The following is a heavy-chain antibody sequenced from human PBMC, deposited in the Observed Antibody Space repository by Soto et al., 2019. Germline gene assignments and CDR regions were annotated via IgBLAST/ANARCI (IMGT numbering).Heavy chain of an antibody. D-gene: IGHD4-17*01. CDR2: IYYSGST. V-gene: IGHV4-39*01. CDR3: ARLPSTTDYYYYGMDV. Sequence: SETLSLTCTVSGGSISSSNYYWGWIRQPPGKGLEWIGRIYYSGSTYYNPSLKSRVTISVDTSKNQFSLKLSSVTAADTAVYYCARLPSTTDYYYYGMDVWGQGTTVTVSS. J-gene: IGHJ6*02. CDR1: GGSISSSNYY.